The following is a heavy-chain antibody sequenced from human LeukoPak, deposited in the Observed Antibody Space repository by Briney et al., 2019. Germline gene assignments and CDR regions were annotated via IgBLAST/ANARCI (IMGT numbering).Heavy chain of an antibody. Sequence: GGSLRLFCAASGFTFSSYSMNWVRQAPGKGLEWVSYIISSSSTIYYADSVKGRFTISRDNAKNSLYLQMNSLRAEDTAVYYCAREAGLLFLDTATYFDYWGQGTLVTVSS. CDR3: AREAGLLFLDTATYFDY. CDR1: GFTFSSYS. V-gene: IGHV3-48*01. D-gene: IGHD5-18*01. CDR2: IISSSSTI. J-gene: IGHJ4*02.